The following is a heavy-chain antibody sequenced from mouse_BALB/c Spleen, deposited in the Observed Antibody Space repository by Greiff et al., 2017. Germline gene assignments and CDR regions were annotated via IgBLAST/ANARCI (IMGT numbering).Heavy chain of an antibody. V-gene: IGHV3-2*02. J-gene: IGHJ3*01. CDR3: ARGGDLLRSFAY. CDR2: ISYSGST. CDR1: GYSITSDYA. D-gene: IGHD1-1*01. Sequence: EVQLVESGPGLVKPSQSLSLTCTVTGYSITSDYAWNWIRQFPGNKMEWMGYISYSGSTSYNPSLKSRISITRDTSKNQFFLQLNSVTTEDTATYYRARGGDLLRSFAYWGQGTLVTVSA.